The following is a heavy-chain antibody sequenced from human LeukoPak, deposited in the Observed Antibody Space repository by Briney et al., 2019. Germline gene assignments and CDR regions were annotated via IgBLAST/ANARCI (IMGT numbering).Heavy chain of an antibody. D-gene: IGHD3-16*02. CDR1: GFTFSSYS. CDR3: AKADVMITFGGVIVISPFDY. CDR2: ISSSSSYI. J-gene: IGHJ4*02. Sequence: PGGSLRLSCAASGFTFSSYSMTWVRQAPGKGLEWVSSISSSSSYIYYADSVKGRFTISRDNAKNSLYLQMNSLRAEDTAVYYCAKADVMITFGGVIVISPFDYWGQGTLVTVSS. V-gene: IGHV3-21*04.